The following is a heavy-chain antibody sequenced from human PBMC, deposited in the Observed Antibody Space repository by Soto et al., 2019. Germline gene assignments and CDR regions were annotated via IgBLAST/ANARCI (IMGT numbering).Heavy chain of an antibody. J-gene: IGHJ6*02. D-gene: IGHD1-1*01. CDR1: GFTFSSYG. CDR3: AKAGRPTYTHDGVAV. Sequence: GASLRLSCAVSGFTFSSYGIHWAREPPVKGLERVAFISYDGSEKYYADSVKGRFTISRDNSKNTLYLQMNSLRAEDTAVFYCAKAGRPTYTHDGVAVWGQGTTVTVSS. CDR2: ISYDGSEK. V-gene: IGHV3-30*18.